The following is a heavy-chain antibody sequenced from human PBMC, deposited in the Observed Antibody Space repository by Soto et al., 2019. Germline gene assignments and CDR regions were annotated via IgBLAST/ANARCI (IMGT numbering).Heavy chain of an antibody. D-gene: IGHD2-2*02. CDR2: ISSNGGST. CDR3: VKDLGYCSSTSCYTNYYYYYGMDV. J-gene: IGHJ6*02. V-gene: IGHV3-64D*06. Sequence: GGSLRLSCSASGFTFSSYAMHWVRQAPGKGLEYVSAISSNGGSTYYADSVKGRFTISRDNSKNTLYLQMSSLRAEDTAVYYCVKDLGYCSSTSCYTNYYYYYGMDVWGQGTTVTV. CDR1: GFTFSSYA.